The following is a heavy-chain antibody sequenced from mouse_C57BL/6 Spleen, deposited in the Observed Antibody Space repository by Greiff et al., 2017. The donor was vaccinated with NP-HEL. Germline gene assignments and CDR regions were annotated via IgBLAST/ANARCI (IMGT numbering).Heavy chain of an antibody. J-gene: IGHJ1*03. V-gene: IGHV1-55*01. CDR3: ARYYGSSYARCFDV. Sequence: VQLQQSGAELVKPGASVKMSCKASGYTFTSYWITWVKQRPGQGLEWIGDIYPGSGSTNYNEKFKSKATLTVDTSSSTAYMQLSSLTSEDSAVYYCARYYGSSYARCFDVWGTRTTVTVSS. D-gene: IGHD1-1*01. CDR1: GYTFTSYW. CDR2: IYPGSGST.